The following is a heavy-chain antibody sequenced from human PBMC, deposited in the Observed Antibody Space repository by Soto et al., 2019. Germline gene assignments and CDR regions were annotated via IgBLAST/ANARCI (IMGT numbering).Heavy chain of an antibody. Sequence: PGGSLRLSCAASGFTFSDYYMSWIRQAPGKGLEWVSYISSSGSTIYYADSVKGRFTISRDNAKNSLYLQMNSLRAEDTAVYYCASVLGHYITPPDYWGQGTLVTVSS. D-gene: IGHD3-16*01. V-gene: IGHV3-11*01. CDR3: ASVLGHYITPPDY. CDR1: GFTFSDYY. J-gene: IGHJ4*02. CDR2: ISSSGSTI.